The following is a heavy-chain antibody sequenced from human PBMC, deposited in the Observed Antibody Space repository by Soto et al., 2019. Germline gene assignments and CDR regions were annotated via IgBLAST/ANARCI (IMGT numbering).Heavy chain of an antibody. CDR2: ISGGGTTI. J-gene: IGHJ4*02. CDR1: GFRFSDHY. Sequence: QVQLVESGGGLVKAGGSLRLSCVASGFRFSDHYMTWIRQAPGKGLEGVSYISGGGTTIYYADSVKGRFTVSRDNAKNSLYLQMDSLRAEDTAIYYCAGDVHYYASDYWGQGTLVTVSS. CDR3: AGDVHYYASDY. D-gene: IGHD3-10*01. V-gene: IGHV3-11*01.